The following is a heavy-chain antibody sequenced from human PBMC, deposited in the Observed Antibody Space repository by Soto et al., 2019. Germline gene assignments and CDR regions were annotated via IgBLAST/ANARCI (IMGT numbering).Heavy chain of an antibody. J-gene: IGHJ3*02. Sequence: QLQLQESGPGLVKPSETLSLTCTVSGGSISISGYYWVLIRQPPGKGLEWIASIYYSGSTYYNPSLKSRVTIYGDTSKNQFSLKLSSVTAADTAVYYCARELGYCSGGNCYSLNAFDNWGQGTMVTVSS. CDR1: GGSISISGYY. V-gene: IGHV4-39*01. D-gene: IGHD2-15*01. CDR2: IYYSGST. CDR3: ARELGYCSGGNCYSLNAFDN.